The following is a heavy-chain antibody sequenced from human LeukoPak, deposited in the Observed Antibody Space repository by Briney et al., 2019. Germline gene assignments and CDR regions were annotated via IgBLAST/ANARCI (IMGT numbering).Heavy chain of an antibody. CDR1: GFTFSSYD. CDR3: ARGGVGATGEYYSDY. CDR2: IGTAGDT. Sequence: GGSLRLSCAASGFTFSSYDMHWVRQATGKGLEWVSAIGTAGDTYYPGSVKGRFTISRENAKNSLYLQMNSLRAGDTAVYYCARGGVGATGEYYSDYWGQGTLVTVSS. J-gene: IGHJ4*02. D-gene: IGHD1-26*01. V-gene: IGHV3-13*01.